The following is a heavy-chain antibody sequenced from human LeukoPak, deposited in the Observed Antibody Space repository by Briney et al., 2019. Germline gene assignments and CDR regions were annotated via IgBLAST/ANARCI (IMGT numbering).Heavy chain of an antibody. J-gene: IGHJ4*02. CDR3: AREDRYCSGGSCYS. CDR2: IYTSGST. D-gene: IGHD2-15*01. V-gene: IGHV4-61*02. CDR1: GGSISSGSYY. Sequence: PSQTLSLTCTVSGGSISSGSYYWSWIRQPAGTGLEWIGRIYTSGSTNYNPSLKSRVTISIDTSKNQFSLELRSVTAADTAVYYCAREDRYCSGGSCYSWGRGTLVTVSS.